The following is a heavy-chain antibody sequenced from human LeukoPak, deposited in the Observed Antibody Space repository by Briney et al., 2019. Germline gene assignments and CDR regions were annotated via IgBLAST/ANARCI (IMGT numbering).Heavy chain of an antibody. CDR3: AREAYNWNLFDY. D-gene: IGHD1-20*01. CDR2: IRYDGNDH. J-gene: IGHJ4*02. CDR1: GFIFSRYG. Sequence: PGRSLRLSCAGSGFIFSRYGMHWVRQAPGKGLEWVALIRYDGNDHWYGDSAKGRFTISRDNSKDTVYLQMDSLRDEDTAVYYCAREAYNWNLFDYWGQGTLVTVSS. V-gene: IGHV3-33*01.